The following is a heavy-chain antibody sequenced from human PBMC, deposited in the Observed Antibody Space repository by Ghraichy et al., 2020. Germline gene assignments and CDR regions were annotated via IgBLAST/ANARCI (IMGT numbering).Heavy chain of an antibody. V-gene: IGHV3-21*01. CDR3: SRGGGAGTPVLYHMDV. CDR1: GLMFSPNT. J-gene: IGHJ6*02. CDR2: ISSSTRYI. Sequence: GSLRLSCVASGLMFSPNTMNWVRQAPGKGLEWVSSISSSTRYIYYADSVKGRFTISRDNAQNSLYLQMNGLRAEDTAVYYCSRGGGAGTPVLYHMDVWGLGTTVTVSS. D-gene: IGHD6-19*01.